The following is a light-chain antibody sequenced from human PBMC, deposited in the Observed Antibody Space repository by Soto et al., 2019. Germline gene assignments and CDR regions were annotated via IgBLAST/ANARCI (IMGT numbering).Light chain of an antibody. Sequence: DIQMTQSPSTLSASVGDGVTITCRASQNISVWLAWYQQRPGKAPKFLIYDASSLETGVPSRFSGSGSGTEFPLTIRSLQPDDFATYYCQQYDSSSPTFGQGTNLEIK. CDR1: QNISVW. CDR2: DAS. CDR3: QQYDSSSPT. J-gene: IGKJ2*01. V-gene: IGKV1-5*01.